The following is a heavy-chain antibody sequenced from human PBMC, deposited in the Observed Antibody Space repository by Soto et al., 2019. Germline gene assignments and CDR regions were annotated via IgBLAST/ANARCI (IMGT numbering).Heavy chain of an antibody. CDR2: ISYDGSNK. CDR3: ARGDREDIAVVIGARSGEYGVDV. Sequence: QVQLVESGGGVVQPGRSLRLSCAASGFTFRIYAMHWVRQAPGKGLECVAVISYDGSNKFYKDSVKGRFTISRDNSKNILYLQRHSLRYEDTAVYYCARGDREDIAVVIGARSGEYGVDVWGQGTTVTVSS. V-gene: IGHV3-30-3*01. D-gene: IGHD2-15*01. J-gene: IGHJ6*02. CDR1: GFTFRIYA.